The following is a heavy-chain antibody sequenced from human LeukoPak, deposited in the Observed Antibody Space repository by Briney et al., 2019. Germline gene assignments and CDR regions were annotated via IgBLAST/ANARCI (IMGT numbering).Heavy chain of an antibody. CDR2: ISYDGSNK. V-gene: IGHV3-30-3*01. D-gene: IGHD2-2*01. J-gene: IGHJ6*02. CDR1: GFTFSSYA. CDR3: ARDSAASSFYYYGMDV. Sequence: GGSLRLSCAASGFTFSSYAMHWVRQAPGKGLEWVAVISYDGSNKYYADSVKGRFTISRDNSKNTLYLQMNSLRAEDTAVYYCARDSAASSFYYYGMDVWGQGTTVTVSS.